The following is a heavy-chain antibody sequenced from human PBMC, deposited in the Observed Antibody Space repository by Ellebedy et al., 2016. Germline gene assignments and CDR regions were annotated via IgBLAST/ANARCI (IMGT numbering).Heavy chain of an antibody. CDR2: IVVGSGNT. J-gene: IGHJ4*02. V-gene: IGHV1-58*01. D-gene: IGHD3/OR15-3a*01. CDR1: GFTFSTSV. Sequence: ASVKVSCKASGFTFSTSVVQWVRQARGQRLEWIGWIVVGSGNTKYAQKLEERVTISRDMPTSTVYMELSSLRSEDTAVYYCAAVPGTYDSWGQGTLVTVSS. CDR3: AAVPGTYDS.